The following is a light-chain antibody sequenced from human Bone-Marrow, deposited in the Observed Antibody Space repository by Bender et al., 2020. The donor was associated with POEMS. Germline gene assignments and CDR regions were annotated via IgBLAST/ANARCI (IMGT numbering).Light chain of an antibody. Sequence: QSVLTQPPSASGTPGQRVTISCSGGSIGRNPINWYQQLPGTAPRLVIYADDRRPSGVPNRFSAYKSGSSASLAISGLQSEDAAEYYCCSFVGGSTSVVFGVGTKLTVL. J-gene: IGLJ2*01. CDR2: ADD. CDR3: CSFVGGSTSVV. V-gene: IGLV1-44*01. CDR1: SIGRNP.